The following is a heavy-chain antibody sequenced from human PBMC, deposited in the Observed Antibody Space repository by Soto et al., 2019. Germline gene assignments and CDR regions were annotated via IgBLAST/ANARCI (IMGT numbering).Heavy chain of an antibody. CDR2: IIPIFGTA. CDR1: GGTFSSYA. CDR3: ARNILGGTTDY. Sequence: VASVKVPCKASGGTFSSYAISWVRQAPGQGLEWMGGIIPIFGTANYAQKFQGRVTITADESTSTAYMELSSLRSEDTAVYYCARNILGGTTDYWGPGTLVTVSS. J-gene: IGHJ4*02. D-gene: IGHD1-7*01. V-gene: IGHV1-69*13.